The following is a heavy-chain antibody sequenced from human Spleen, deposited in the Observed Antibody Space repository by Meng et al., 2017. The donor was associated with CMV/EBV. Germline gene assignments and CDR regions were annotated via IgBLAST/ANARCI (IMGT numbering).Heavy chain of an antibody. D-gene: IGHD2-2*01. CDR2: INPDSGGT. V-gene: IGHV1-2*02. Sequence: ASVKVSCKASGYTFTDYYMHWVRQAPGQGLEWMGWINPDSGGTSYAQKFQGRVTMTRDTSISTAYMELSRLRSDDTAVYYCGRRGRYCSNTRCSDFDYWGQGALVTVSS. CDR3: GRRGRYCSNTRCSDFDY. CDR1: GYTFTDYY. J-gene: IGHJ4*02.